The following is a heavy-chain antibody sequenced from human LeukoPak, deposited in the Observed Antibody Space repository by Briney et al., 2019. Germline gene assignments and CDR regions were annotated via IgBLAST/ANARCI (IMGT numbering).Heavy chain of an antibody. CDR2: IWYDGSNK. V-gene: IGHV3-33*01. J-gene: IGHJ6*02. CDR3: ARDGLVVVPAAPIYCYGMDV. D-gene: IGHD2-2*01. CDR1: GFTFSSYG. Sequence: PGGSLRLSCAASGFTFSSYGMHWVRQAPGKGLEWVAVIWYDGSNKYYADSVKGRFTISRDNSKNTLYLQMNSLRAEDTAVYYCARDGLVVVPAAPIYCYGMDVWGQGTTVTVSS.